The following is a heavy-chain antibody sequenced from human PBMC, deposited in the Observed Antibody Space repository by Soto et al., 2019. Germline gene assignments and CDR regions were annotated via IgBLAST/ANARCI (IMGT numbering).Heavy chain of an antibody. CDR3: ARDMGGWPDY. CDR1: GYTFTSYA. V-gene: IGHV1-3*01. D-gene: IGHD6-19*01. CDR2: INAGNGNT. Sequence: QVQLVQSGAEVKKPGASVKVSCKASGYTFTSYAIHWVREAPGQRLEWMGWINAGNGNTKYSQKFQDRVTITRDTSASAAYMELSSLRSEDTAVYYCARDMGGWPDYWGQGTLVTVSS. J-gene: IGHJ4*02.